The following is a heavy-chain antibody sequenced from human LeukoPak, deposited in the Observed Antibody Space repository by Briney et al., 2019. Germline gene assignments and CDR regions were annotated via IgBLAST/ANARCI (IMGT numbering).Heavy chain of an antibody. CDR3: ARHEGIAVRTGWFDP. D-gene: IGHD6-19*01. Sequence: SETLSLTCTVSGGSISSYHWSWIRQPPGKGLEWIGYIYYSGSTYYNPSLKSRVTISVDTSKNQFSLKLSSVTAADTAVYYCARHEGIAVRTGWFDPWGQGTLVTVSS. V-gene: IGHV4-59*04. J-gene: IGHJ5*02. CDR2: IYYSGST. CDR1: GGSISSYH.